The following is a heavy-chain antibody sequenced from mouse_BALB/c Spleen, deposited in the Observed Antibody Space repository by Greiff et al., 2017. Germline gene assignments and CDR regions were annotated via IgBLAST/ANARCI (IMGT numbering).Heavy chain of an antibody. CDR1: GYTFTSYY. Sequence: QVQLQQSGAELVKPGASVKLSCKASGYTFTSYYMYWVKQRPGQGLEWIGEINPSNGGTNFNEKFKSKATLTVDKSSSTAYMQLSSLTSEDSAVYYCTRDGYDGWFAYWGQGTLVTVSA. CDR3: TRDGYDGWFAY. D-gene: IGHD2-2*01. V-gene: IGHV1S81*02. J-gene: IGHJ3*01. CDR2: INPSNGGT.